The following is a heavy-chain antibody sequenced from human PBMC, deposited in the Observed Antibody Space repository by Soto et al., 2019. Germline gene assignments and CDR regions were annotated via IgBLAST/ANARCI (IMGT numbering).Heavy chain of an antibody. CDR1: GFTFSSYA. Sequence: GESLKISCAASGFTFSSYAMSWVRQAPGKGLEWVSAISGSGGSTYYADSVKGRFTISRDNSKNTLYLQMNSLRAEDTAVYYCAKNGVGYYDSSGYYYWFDPWGQGTLVTVSS. V-gene: IGHV3-23*01. CDR2: ISGSGGST. J-gene: IGHJ5*02. CDR3: AKNGVGYYDSSGYYYWFDP. D-gene: IGHD3-22*01.